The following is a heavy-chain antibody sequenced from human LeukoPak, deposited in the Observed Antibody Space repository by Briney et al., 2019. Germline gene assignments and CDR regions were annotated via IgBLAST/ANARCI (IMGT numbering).Heavy chain of an antibody. Sequence: GGSLRLSCAASGFTFSNYAMRWVRQAPGKGLEWVSGISGSGDSTYYADSVKGRFTISRDNSKNTLYLQMNSLRAEDTAVYYCARRSGIAVAGAFDYWGQGTLVTISS. CDR3: ARRSGIAVAGAFDY. CDR1: GFTFSNYA. V-gene: IGHV3-23*01. CDR2: ISGSGDST. D-gene: IGHD6-19*01. J-gene: IGHJ4*02.